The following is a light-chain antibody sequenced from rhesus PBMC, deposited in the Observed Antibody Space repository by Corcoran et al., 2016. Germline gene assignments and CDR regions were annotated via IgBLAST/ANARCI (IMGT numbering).Light chain of an antibody. CDR3: MQGTQLPYS. CDR1: QSLLHSNGYTY. CDR2: FAS. V-gene: IGKV2-91*01. J-gene: IGKJ2*01. Sequence: DIVMTQTPLSLPVTPGEPASISYRSSQSLLHSNGYTYLYWYLQKPGQSPQLLMYFASSRASGVPERFSGSGSGTDFTLGISRVEAEDIGVYYCMQGTQLPYSFGQGTKVEIK.